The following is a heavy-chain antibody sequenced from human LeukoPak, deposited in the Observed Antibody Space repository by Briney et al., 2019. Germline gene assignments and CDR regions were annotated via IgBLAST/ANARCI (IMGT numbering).Heavy chain of an antibody. CDR1: GGTFSSYA. CDR3: ARDHGHYDSSGYFSGVPGHWSDP. CDR2: IIPIFGTA. V-gene: IGHV1-69*06. D-gene: IGHD3-22*01. J-gene: IGHJ5*02. Sequence: SVKVSCKASGGTFSSYAISWVRQAPGQGLEWMGGIIPIFGTASYAQKFQGRVTITADKSTSTAYMELSSLRSEDTAVYYCARDHGHYDSSGYFSGVPGHWSDPWGQGTLVTVPS.